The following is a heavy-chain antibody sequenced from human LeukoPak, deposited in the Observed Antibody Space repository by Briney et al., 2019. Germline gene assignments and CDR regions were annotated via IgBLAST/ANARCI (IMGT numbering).Heavy chain of an antibody. Sequence: ASVKVSCKASGYTFTSCYMHWVRQAPGQGLEWMGIINPSGGSTSYAQKFQGRVTMTRDTSTSTVYMELSSLRSEDTAVYYCAREGGYCSGGSCSGSAFDIWGLGTMVTVSS. D-gene: IGHD2-15*01. V-gene: IGHV1-46*03. J-gene: IGHJ3*02. CDR3: AREGGYCSGGSCSGSAFDI. CDR2: INPSGGST. CDR1: GYTFTSCY.